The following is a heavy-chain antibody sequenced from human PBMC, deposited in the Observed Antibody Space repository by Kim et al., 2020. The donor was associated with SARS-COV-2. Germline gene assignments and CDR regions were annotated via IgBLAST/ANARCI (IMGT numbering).Heavy chain of an antibody. CDR2: ISSSSTI. CDR3: ARDVYCGGDCYAVWYYYY. J-gene: IGHJ6*03. CDR1: GFTFSSYS. D-gene: IGHD2-21*01. V-gene: IGHV3-48*02. Sequence: GGSLRLSCAASGFTFSSYSMNWVRQAPGKGLEWVSYISSSSTIYYADSVKGRFTISRDNAKNSLYLQMNSLRDEDTAVYYCARDVYCGGDCYAVWYYYY.